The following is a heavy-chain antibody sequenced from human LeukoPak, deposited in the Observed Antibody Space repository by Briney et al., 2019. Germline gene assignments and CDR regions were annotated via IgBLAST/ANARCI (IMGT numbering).Heavy chain of an antibody. CDR2: MNPNSGNT. CDR1: VYTFTSYD. V-gene: IGHV1-8*01. CDR3: ASGSLDYYMDV. J-gene: IGHJ6*03. Sequence: ASLTVSLTASVYTFTSYDVNWVRQATGQGLEWMGWMNPNSGNTGYAQKFQGRVTMTRNTSISTAYMELSSLRSEDTAVYYCASGSLDYYMDVWGKGTTVTVSS.